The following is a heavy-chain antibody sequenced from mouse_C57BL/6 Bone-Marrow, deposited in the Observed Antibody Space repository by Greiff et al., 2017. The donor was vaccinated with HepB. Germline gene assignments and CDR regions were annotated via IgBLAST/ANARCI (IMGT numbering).Heavy chain of an antibody. Sequence: DVKLVESGGGLVQPGGSMKLSCVASGFTFSNYWMNWVRQSPEKGLEWVAQIRLKSDNYATHYAESVKGRFTISRDDSKSSVYLQMNNLRAEDTGIYYCTARLMTTVVATDVWGTGTTVTVSS. CDR3: TARLMTTVVATDV. V-gene: IGHV6-3*01. D-gene: IGHD1-1*01. CDR1: GFTFSNYW. CDR2: IRLKSDNYAT. J-gene: IGHJ1*03.